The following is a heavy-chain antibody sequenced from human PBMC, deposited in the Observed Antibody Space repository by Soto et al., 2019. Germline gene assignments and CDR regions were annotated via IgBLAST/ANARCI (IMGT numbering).Heavy chain of an antibody. CDR3: ARENYGDYLNWFDP. V-gene: IGHV3-48*02. CDR1: GFTFSSYS. CDR2: ISSSSSTI. D-gene: IGHD4-17*01. J-gene: IGHJ5*02. Sequence: EVQLVESGGGLVQPGGSLRLSCAASGFTFSSYSMNWVRQAPGKGLEWVSYISSSSSTIYYADSVKGRFTISRDNAKNSLYLQMNSLRDEDTAVYYCARENYGDYLNWFDPWGQGTLATVSS.